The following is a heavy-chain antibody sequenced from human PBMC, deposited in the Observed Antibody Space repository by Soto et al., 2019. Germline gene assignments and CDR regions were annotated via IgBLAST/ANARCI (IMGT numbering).Heavy chain of an antibody. CDR3: AIDSSGGYSSY. CDR2: MNPNSGNT. Sequence: ASVKVSCKASGYTFTSYDINWVRQATGQGLEWMGWMNPNSGNTGYAQKFQGRVTMTRNTSISTAYMELNSLRAEDTAVYYCAIDSSGGYSSYWGQGTLVTVSS. J-gene: IGHJ4*01. CDR1: GYTFTSYD. V-gene: IGHV1-8*01. D-gene: IGHD1-26*01.